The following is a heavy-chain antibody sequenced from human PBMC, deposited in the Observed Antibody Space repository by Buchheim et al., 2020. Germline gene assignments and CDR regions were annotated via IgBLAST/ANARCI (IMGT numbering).Heavy chain of an antibody. J-gene: IGHJ4*02. D-gene: IGHD2-15*01. CDR1: GFSFSTYG. CDR2: ITSDGSNK. V-gene: IGHV3-30*18. Sequence: QVQLVESGGGVVQPGTSLRLSCAASGFSFSTYGIQWVRQAPGKGLEWVALITSDGSNKYYLDYVKGRFAISRDNSTNTVYLHMNSLRADDSGVYYCAKGGDYDSWGQGTL. CDR3: AKGGDYDS.